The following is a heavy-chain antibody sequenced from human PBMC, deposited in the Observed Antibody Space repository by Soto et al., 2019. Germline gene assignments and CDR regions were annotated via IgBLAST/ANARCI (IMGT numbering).Heavy chain of an antibody. CDR1: GFSLSPSGVG. V-gene: IGHV2-5*01. CDR3: AHGSYPFDY. Sequence: SGPTLVNPTQTLTLTCTFSGFSLSPSGVGVGWIRPPPGKALEWLALIYWNDDKRYSPTLKSRLTITKDTSKNQVVLTMTNMDPVDTATYYCAHGSYPFDYWGQGTLVTVSS. D-gene: IGHD1-26*01. J-gene: IGHJ4*02. CDR2: IYWNDDK.